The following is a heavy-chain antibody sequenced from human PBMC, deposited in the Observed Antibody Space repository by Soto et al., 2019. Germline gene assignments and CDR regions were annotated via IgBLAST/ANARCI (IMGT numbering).Heavy chain of an antibody. CDR2: IYSDGTT. J-gene: IGHJ6*02. Sequence: SETLSLTCTVSGGSISGYYWSWVRQPAGKGLEWVGRIYSDGTTNYSPSLKSRVTMSLDTSKDQFSLHLNSVTAADTAVYYCSRVGCSNSKCYTRGMDVWGQGTTVTVAS. V-gene: IGHV4-4*07. D-gene: IGHD2-2*01. CDR3: SRVGCSNSKCYTRGMDV. CDR1: GGSISGYY.